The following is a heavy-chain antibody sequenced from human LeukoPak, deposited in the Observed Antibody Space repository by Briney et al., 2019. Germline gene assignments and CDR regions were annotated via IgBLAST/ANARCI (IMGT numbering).Heavy chain of an antibody. CDR1: GGSISSYS. CDR3: VRSIRKGWLDP. V-gene: IGHV4-59*01. CDR2: IYYSGST. J-gene: IGHJ5*02. Sequence: SETLSLTCTVSGGSISSYSWTWIRQPPGKGLEWIGSIYYSGSTNYNPSRKSRVTISVDTSMNQFSLKLSSVTAADTAGDYCVRSIRKGWLDPWGQGTLVTVSS.